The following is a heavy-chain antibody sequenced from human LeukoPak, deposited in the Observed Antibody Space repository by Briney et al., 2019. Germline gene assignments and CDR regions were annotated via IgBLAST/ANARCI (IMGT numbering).Heavy chain of an antibody. CDR3: ARVGGSPYFDY. CDR1: GSTFSTYW. J-gene: IGHJ4*02. CDR2: IGTDGSST. Sequence: PGGSLRLSCAASGSTFSTYWMHWVRQVPGKGLVWVSRIGTDGSSTSYADSVRARFTITRENAKNTLYLQTNSLRAEDKAVYYCARVGGSPYFDYWGQGSLVTVSS. V-gene: IGHV3-74*01. D-gene: IGHD1-26*01.